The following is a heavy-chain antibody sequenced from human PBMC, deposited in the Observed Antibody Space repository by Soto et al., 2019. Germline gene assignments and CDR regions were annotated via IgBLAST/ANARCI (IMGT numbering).Heavy chain of an antibody. J-gene: IGHJ3*02. Sequence: GGSLRLSCAASGFTFGSYVMSWVRQAPGKGLECVSVISDSGGSTYYADSVRGRFSISRDNSKNTLYLQMNSLRAEDTALYYCAKPYTSSWSNDFDIWGQGTMVTVS. CDR3: AKPYTSSWSNDFDI. CDR1: GFTFGSYV. CDR2: ISDSGGST. V-gene: IGHV3-23*01. D-gene: IGHD6-13*01.